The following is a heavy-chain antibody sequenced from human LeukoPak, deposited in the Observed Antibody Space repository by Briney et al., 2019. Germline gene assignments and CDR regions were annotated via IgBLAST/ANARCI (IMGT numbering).Heavy chain of an antibody. CDR3: ARDSGYYYDSSGYFDY. J-gene: IGHJ4*02. D-gene: IGHD3-22*01. CDR2: ISYDGSNK. V-gene: IGHV3-30*04. Sequence: PGRYLRLSCTASGFTFSSYAMHWVRQAPGKGLEWVAVISYDGSNKYYADSVKGRFTISRDNSKNTLYLQMNSLRAEDTAVYYCARDSGYYYDSSGYFDYWGQGTLVTVSS. CDR1: GFTFSSYA.